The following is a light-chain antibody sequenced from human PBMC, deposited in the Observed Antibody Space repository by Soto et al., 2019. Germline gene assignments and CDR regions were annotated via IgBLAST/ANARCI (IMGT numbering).Light chain of an antibody. CDR3: TSYTGNIMLGVV. V-gene: IGLV1-44*01. CDR2: SDN. J-gene: IGLJ2*01. Sequence: QSVLTQPPSASGTPGQRVTISCSGRNSNVGSNSVNWYQQFPGMAPKLLLYSDNQRPSGVPDRFSGSKSGSSASLAISGLQAEDEADYYCTSYTGNIMLGVVFGGGTKVTVL. CDR1: NSNVGSNS.